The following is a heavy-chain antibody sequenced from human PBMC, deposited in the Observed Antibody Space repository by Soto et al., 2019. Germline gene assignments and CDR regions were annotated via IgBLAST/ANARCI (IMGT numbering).Heavy chain of an antibody. Sequence: TSETLSLTCTVSGGSISSYYWSWIRQPPGKGLEWIGYIYYSGSTNYNPSLKSRVTISVDTSKNQFSLKLSSVTAADTAVYYCARGVCSSTSCYSIGWFDPWGQGTLVTSPQ. CDR2: IYYSGST. J-gene: IGHJ5*02. CDR3: ARGVCSSTSCYSIGWFDP. V-gene: IGHV4-59*01. CDR1: GGSISSYY. D-gene: IGHD2-2*01.